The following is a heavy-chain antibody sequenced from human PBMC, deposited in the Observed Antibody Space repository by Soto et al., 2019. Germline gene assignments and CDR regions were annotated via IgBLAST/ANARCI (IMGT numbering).Heavy chain of an antibody. J-gene: IGHJ6*02. CDR2: IYYSGST. V-gene: IGHV4-39*01. CDR1: GVSISGSRYY. CDR3: ARGGIPPSGYGIAYAMDV. D-gene: IGHD1-26*01. Sequence: KPSETLSLTCTVSGVSISGSRYYWGWIRQPPGRGLEWIGNIYYSGSTYYTPAFKSRVTLSVDPSKNQFSLNLNSVTAADTAVYYCARGGIPPSGYGIAYAMDVWGQGTTVTVSS.